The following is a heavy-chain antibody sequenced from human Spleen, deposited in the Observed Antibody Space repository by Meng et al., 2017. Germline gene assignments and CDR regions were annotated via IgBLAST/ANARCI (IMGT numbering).Heavy chain of an antibody. J-gene: IGHJ4*02. CDR1: GCSFSGYY. Sequence: QVQLQQWGAGLLKPSETLFLTCAVYGCSFSGYYWSWIRQPPGKGLEWIGEINHSGSTNYNPSLKSRVTISVDTSKNQFSLKLSSVTAADTAVYYCARGPGIAAAGKPFDYWGQGTLVTVSS. V-gene: IGHV4-34*01. D-gene: IGHD6-13*01. CDR3: ARGPGIAAAGKPFDY. CDR2: INHSGST.